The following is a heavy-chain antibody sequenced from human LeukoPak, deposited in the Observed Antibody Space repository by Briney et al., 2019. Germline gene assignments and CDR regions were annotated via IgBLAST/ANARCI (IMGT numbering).Heavy chain of an antibody. CDR3: AREQDAYYYGMDV. Sequence: QAGGSLRLSCAASGFTFSSYGMHWVRQAPGKGLEWVAVISYDGSNKYYADSVKGRFTISRDNSKNTLYLQMNSLRAEDTAVYYCAREQDAYYYGMDVWGQGTTVTVSS. V-gene: IGHV3-30*19. CDR1: GFTFSSYG. CDR2: ISYDGSNK. J-gene: IGHJ6*02.